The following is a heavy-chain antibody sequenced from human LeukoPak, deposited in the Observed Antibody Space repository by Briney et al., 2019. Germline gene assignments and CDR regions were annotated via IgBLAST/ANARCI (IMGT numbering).Heavy chain of an antibody. Sequence: GGSLRLSCAASGLTFSDYYMSWIRQAPGKGLEWVSYISSSGSTIYYADSVKGRFTISRDNSKNTLFLQLNSLRAEDTAVYYCTKCLTVTGTCYFDYWGQGTLVTVSS. J-gene: IGHJ4*02. V-gene: IGHV3-11*01. CDR3: TKCLTVTGTCYFDY. D-gene: IGHD6-19*01. CDR2: ISSSGSTI. CDR1: GLTFSDYY.